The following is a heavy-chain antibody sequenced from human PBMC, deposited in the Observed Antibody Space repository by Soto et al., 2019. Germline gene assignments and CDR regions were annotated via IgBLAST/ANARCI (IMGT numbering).Heavy chain of an antibody. Sequence: SGGSLRLSCAASGFTFDDYAMHWVRQAPGKGLEWVSGISWNSGSIGYADSVKGRFTISRDNAKNSLYLQMNSLRAEDTALYYCAKDMWITMVRSPRIDVWGQGTTVTVSS. CDR2: ISWNSGSI. V-gene: IGHV3-9*01. CDR1: GFTFDDYA. CDR3: AKDMWITMVRSPRIDV. J-gene: IGHJ6*02. D-gene: IGHD3-10*01.